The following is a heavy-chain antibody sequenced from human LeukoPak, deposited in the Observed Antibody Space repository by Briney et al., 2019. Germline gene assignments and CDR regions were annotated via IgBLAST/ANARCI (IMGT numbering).Heavy chain of an antibody. CDR2: ISRSGGST. V-gene: IGHV3-23*01. Sequence: GGSLRLSCAASGFTFSSYAMNWVRQAPGQGLEWVSAISRSGGSTYYGDSVKGRCTISRGNSKNTLYLQMNSLRAEDTAVYYCAKSNPTVPSGMDVWGQGTTVTVSS. CDR3: AKSNPTVPSGMDV. J-gene: IGHJ6*02. CDR1: GFTFSSYA. D-gene: IGHD4-17*01.